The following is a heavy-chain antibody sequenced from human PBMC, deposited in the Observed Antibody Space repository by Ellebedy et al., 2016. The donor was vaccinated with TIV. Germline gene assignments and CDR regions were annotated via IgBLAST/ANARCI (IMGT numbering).Heavy chain of an antibody. J-gene: IGHJ6*02. V-gene: IGHV5-51*01. CDR1: EYSFTNYW. CDR3: ARQTSPLYAVDV. D-gene: IGHD1-7*01. Sequence: GESLKISCKGSEYSFTNYWIAWVRQMPGKGLEWMGTIYPSDSDTRYSPSFQGQVTISADKSINTAYLQLNSLKASDTAIYYCARQTSPLYAVDVWGQGTTVTVSS. CDR2: IYPSDSDT.